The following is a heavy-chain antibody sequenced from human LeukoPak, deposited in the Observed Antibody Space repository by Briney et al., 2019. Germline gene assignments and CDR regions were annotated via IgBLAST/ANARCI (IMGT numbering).Heavy chain of an antibody. CDR2: ISGSGGST. D-gene: IGHD5-18*01. V-gene: IGHV3-23*01. Sequence: PGGSLRLSCAASGFTFDDYAMHWVRQAPGKGLEWVSAISGSGGSTYYADSVKGRFTISRDNSKNTLYLQMNSLRAEDTAVYYCARGRDTAMVTGDYWGQGTLVTVSS. CDR3: ARGRDTAMVTGDY. J-gene: IGHJ4*02. CDR1: GFTFDDYA.